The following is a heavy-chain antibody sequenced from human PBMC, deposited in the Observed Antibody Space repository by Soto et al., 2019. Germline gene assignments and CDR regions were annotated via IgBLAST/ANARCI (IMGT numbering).Heavy chain of an antibody. J-gene: IGHJ4*02. CDR3: AREWD. V-gene: IGHV3-7*05. CDR1: GFTFTNYW. D-gene: IGHD1-26*01. CDR2: IKKDGSEK. Sequence: VQLVESGGDLVQPGGSLRLSCAASGFTFTNYWMSWVRQAPGKGLEWVANIKKDGSEKYYVDSVKGRFTISRDNAKNSLYLQMNSLRVEDTAVYFCAREWDWGQGTLVTVSS.